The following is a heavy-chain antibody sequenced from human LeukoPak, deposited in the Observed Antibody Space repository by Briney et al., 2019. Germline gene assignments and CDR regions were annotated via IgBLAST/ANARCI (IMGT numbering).Heavy chain of an antibody. CDR3: ARDLKMGYSSGRYSWGTGSSNDY. Sequence: ASVKVSCKASGYTFTSYGISWVRQAPGQGLEWMGWISGYNGNINYVQKFQGRVTMTTDTSTSTAYMELRSLRSDDTAVYYCARDLKMGYSSGRYSWGTGSSNDYWGQGTLVTVSS. J-gene: IGHJ4*02. CDR1: GYTFTSYG. D-gene: IGHD6-19*01. CDR2: ISGYNGNI. V-gene: IGHV1-18*01.